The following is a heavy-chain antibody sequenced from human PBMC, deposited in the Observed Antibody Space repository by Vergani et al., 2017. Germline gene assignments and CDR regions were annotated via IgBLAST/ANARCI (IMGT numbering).Heavy chain of an antibody. D-gene: IGHD3-3*01. CDR2: IYYSGST. CDR1: GGSISSGDYY. CDR3: ARDMPYYDFWSGYYSGWFYP. V-gene: IGHV4-30-4*01. J-gene: IGHJ5*02. Sequence: QVQLQESGPGLVKPSQTLSLTCTVSGGSISSGDYYWSWIRQPPGKGLEWIGYIYYSGSTYYNPSLKSRVTISVDTSKNQFSLKLSSVTAADTAVYYCARDMPYYDFWSGYYSGWFYPWGQGTLVTVSS.